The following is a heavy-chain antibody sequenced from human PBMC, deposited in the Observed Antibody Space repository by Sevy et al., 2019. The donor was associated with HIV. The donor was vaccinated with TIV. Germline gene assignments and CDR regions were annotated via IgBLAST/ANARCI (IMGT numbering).Heavy chain of an antibody. CDR1: GFDFPNAL. CDR3: STDDLISY. D-gene: IGHD3-3*02. V-gene: IGHV3-15*07. Sequence: GGSLRLSCTASGFDFPNALMNWVRQVPGKGLEWVGHIKSITDGGAADYAAPVKGRFTISRHDSKNTLYLQMNSLKVEDTAVYFCSTDDLISYWGRGTLVTVSS. J-gene: IGHJ4*02. CDR2: IKSITDGGAA.